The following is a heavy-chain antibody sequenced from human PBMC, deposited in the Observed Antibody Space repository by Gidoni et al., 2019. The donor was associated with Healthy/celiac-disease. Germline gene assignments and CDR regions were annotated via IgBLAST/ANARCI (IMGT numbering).Heavy chain of an antibody. Sequence: QVQLQQWGAGLLKPSETLSLTCAVYGGSFSGYYWSWIRQPPGKGLEWIGEINHSGSTNYNPSLKSRVTISVDTSKNQFSLKLSSVTAADTAVYYCARGLVVVVPAAIYYYYMDVWGKGTTVTVSS. CDR3: ARGLVVVVPAAIYYYYMDV. J-gene: IGHJ6*03. CDR2: INHSGST. V-gene: IGHV4-34*01. CDR1: GGSFSGYY. D-gene: IGHD2-2*02.